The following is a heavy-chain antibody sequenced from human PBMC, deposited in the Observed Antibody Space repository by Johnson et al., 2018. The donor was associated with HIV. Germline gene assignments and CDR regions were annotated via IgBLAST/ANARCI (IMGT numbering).Heavy chain of an antibody. D-gene: IGHD3-10*01. CDR1: GFTFSSYA. CDR2: ISYDGSNK. J-gene: IGHJ3*02. Sequence: QMHLVESGGGVVQPGRSLRLSCAASGFTFSSYAMHWVRQAPGKGLEWVAVISYDGSNKYYADSVKGRFTISRDNSKTTLFLHINSLRAEDTAVYYCARGRSTLVQGVIFGAFDIWGQGTMVTVSS. V-gene: IGHV3-30*04. CDR3: ARGRSTLVQGVIFGAFDI.